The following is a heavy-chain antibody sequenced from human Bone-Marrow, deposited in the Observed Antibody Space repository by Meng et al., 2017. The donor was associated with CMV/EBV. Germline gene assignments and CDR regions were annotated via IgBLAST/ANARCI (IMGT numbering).Heavy chain of an antibody. CDR1: GYTFTSYY. J-gene: IGHJ6*02. CDR3: ARGGKYWTIGVCYNYRFDD. D-gene: IGHD2-8*01. V-gene: IGHV1-46*01. CDR2: INPSGGST. Sequence: ASVKVSCKASGYTFTSYYMHWVRQAPGQGLEWMGIINPSGGSTSYAQKFQGRVTMTSDTSTSTDYMELSSLRTEDTAVYYCARGGKYWTIGVCYNYRFDDWGQGTTVTIYS.